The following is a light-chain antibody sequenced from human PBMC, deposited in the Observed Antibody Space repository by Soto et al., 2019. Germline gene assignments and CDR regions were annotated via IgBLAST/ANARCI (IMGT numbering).Light chain of an antibody. J-gene: IGKJ1*01. CDR1: QSVTTN. V-gene: IGKV3-15*01. Sequence: DIVMTQSPATLSVSPGERVTFSCRASQSVTTNLAWYQQRPGQAPRLLIYGASTRATGIPARFSGSGSGTEFTLTISSLQSEDFAVYYCQQYNKWPRTFGQGTNLDI. CDR3: QQYNKWPRT. CDR2: GAS.